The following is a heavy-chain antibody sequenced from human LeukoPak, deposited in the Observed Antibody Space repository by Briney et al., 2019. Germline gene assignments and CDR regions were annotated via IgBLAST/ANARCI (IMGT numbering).Heavy chain of an antibody. CDR3: ARLQRITMNAFDI. CDR2: IYYSGST. V-gene: IGHV4-39*01. Sequence: SETLSLTCTVSGGSISSSSYYWGWIRQPPGKGLEWIGSIYYSGSTYYNPSLKSRVTISVDTSKNQFSLKLSSVTAADTAVYYCARLQRITMNAFDIWGQGTMVTVSS. J-gene: IGHJ3*02. D-gene: IGHD3-22*01. CDR1: GGSISSSSYY.